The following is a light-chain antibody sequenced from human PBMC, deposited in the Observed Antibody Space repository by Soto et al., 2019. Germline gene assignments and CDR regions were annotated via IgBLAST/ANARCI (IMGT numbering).Light chain of an antibody. CDR1: QGISSA. CDR2: DAS. V-gene: IGKV1-13*02. J-gene: IGKJ4*01. CDR3: EQFESYPLT. Sequence: ATPLTQSPSSLSASVGDRVIITCRASQGISSALAWYQHKPGKPPTLLIYDASSLNSGVPSRFSGSGSGAEYTLTISSLQPEDFATYYCEQFESYPLTFGGGTKVEIK.